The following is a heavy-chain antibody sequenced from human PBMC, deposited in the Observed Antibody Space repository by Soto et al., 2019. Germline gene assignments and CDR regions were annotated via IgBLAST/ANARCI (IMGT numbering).Heavy chain of an antibody. J-gene: IGHJ6*02. Sequence: QVQLVESGGGVVQPGRSLRLSCAASGFTFSSYGMHWVRQAPGKGLEWVAVISYDGSNKYYADSVKGRFTISRDNSKNTLYLQMHSLRAEDTAVYYCAKNAITMIVSHPTHYGMDVWGQGTTVTVSS. D-gene: IGHD3-22*01. V-gene: IGHV3-30*18. CDR1: GFTFSSYG. CDR3: AKNAITMIVSHPTHYGMDV. CDR2: ISYDGSNK.